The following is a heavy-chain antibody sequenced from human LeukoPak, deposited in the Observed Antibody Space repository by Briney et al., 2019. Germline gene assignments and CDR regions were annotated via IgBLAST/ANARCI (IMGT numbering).Heavy chain of an antibody. J-gene: IGHJ4*02. CDR3: ARRDFYDTTGYLFDY. CDR1: GFTLSTYE. V-gene: IGHV3-48*03. D-gene: IGHD3-22*01. CDR2: ITTSGSTI. Sequence: PGGSLRLSCAASGFTLSTYEMNWVRQAPGKGLDWVSYITTSGSTISYADSVKGRFTISRDKAKNSLYLQMNGLRAEDTAVYYCARRDFYDTTGYLFDYWGQGTLVTVSS.